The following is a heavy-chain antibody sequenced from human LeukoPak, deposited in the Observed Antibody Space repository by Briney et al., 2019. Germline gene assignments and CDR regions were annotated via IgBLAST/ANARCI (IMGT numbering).Heavy chain of an antibody. CDR3: ARGYYDILTGYSPLPFDY. CDR2: IYYSGST. V-gene: IGHV4-59*01. D-gene: IGHD3-9*01. CDR1: GGSISSCY. J-gene: IGHJ4*02. Sequence: PSETLSLTCTVSGGSISSCYWSWIRQPPGKGLEWIGYIYYSGSTNYNPSLKSRVTISVDTSKNQFSLKLSSVTAADTAVYYCARGYYDILTGYSPLPFDYWGQGTLVTVSS.